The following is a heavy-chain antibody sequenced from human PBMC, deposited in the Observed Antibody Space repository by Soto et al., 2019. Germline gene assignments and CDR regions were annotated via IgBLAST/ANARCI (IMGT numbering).Heavy chain of an antibody. J-gene: IGHJ4*02. CDR2: IHSSGTT. D-gene: IGHD1-7*01. CDR1: RGSINSFY. CDR3: ARDRIIGTSYSDY. Sequence: PSETLSLTCTVSRGSINSFYWSWIRQPAGKGLEWIGRIHSSGTTNYNPSLKSRVTMSVDTSKNQFSLKLTSVTAADTAVYYCARDRIIGTSYSDYWGQGIQVAVSS. V-gene: IGHV4-4*07.